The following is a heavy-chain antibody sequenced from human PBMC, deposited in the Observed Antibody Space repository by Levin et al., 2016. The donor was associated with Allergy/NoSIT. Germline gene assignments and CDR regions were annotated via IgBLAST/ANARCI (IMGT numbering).Heavy chain of an antibody. V-gene: IGHV4-34*01. CDR2: INHSGRV. CDR3: ARGRRHRSGNFYYYHMDV. J-gene: IGHJ6*03. Sequence: PGKGLEWIGEINHSGRVDYNSSLKSRVTISVDPSKNQFSLQMSSLTAADTAVYYCARGRRHRSGNFYYYHMDVWGKGTTVTVSS.